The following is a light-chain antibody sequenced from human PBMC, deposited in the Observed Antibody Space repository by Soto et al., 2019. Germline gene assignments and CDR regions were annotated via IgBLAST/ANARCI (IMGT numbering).Light chain of an antibody. V-gene: IGLV6-57*04. Sequence: NFMLAQPHSVSESPGKTVTISCTRSSGIIASNYVQWYQLRRCSAPTTVIYENHQRPSGVPDRFSGSIDSSSNSAALTFSGMKTDDEADYYCQSYDSSNKVFGGGTKLTVL. CDR3: QSYDSSNKV. CDR1: SGIIASNY. CDR2: ENH. J-gene: IGLJ2*01.